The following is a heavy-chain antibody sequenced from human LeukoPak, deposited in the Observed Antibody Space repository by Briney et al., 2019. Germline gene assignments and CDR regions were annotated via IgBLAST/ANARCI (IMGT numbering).Heavy chain of an antibody. J-gene: IGHJ4*02. CDR1: GGTFSSYA. Sequence: ASVKVSCKASGGTFSSYAISWVRQAPGQGLEWMGRIIPILGIANYAQKFQGRVTITADKSTSTAYMELSSLRSEDTAVYYCAKDYRGSSPQFDYWGQGTLVTVSS. D-gene: IGHD6-13*01. CDR3: AKDYRGSSPQFDY. V-gene: IGHV1-69*04. CDR2: IIPILGIA.